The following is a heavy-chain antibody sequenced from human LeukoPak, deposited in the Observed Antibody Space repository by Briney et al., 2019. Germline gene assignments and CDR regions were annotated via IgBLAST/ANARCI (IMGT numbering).Heavy chain of an antibody. V-gene: IGHV3-23*01. J-gene: IGHJ4*02. CDR1: GFTFSNYA. CDR2: ISGSRGST. D-gene: IGHD5-18*01. Sequence: GGALRLSCSASGFTFSNYAMSTVPQAPGKVQERVSAISGSRGSTYDAYSVKRRFPSSIHKSKNTRDLQTNSLRADNMAVYYCARDRRSILLWPRNFDYWGQGTLVTVSS. CDR3: ARDRRSILLWPRNFDY.